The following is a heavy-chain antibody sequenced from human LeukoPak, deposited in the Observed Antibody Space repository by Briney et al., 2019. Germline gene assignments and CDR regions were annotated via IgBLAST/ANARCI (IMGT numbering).Heavy chain of an antibody. Sequence: SQTLSLTCAISGDSVSSNSVAWNWIRQSPSRGLEWLGRTYHTSKWYNDYAVSVKSRITINPDTSKNQFSLQLRSVTPEDTAVYYCARDLPPGAAGVTGPFDYWGQGTLVTVSA. V-gene: IGHV6-1*01. CDR3: ARDLPPGAAGVTGPFDY. CDR2: TYHTSKWYN. J-gene: IGHJ4*02. CDR1: GDSVSSNSVA. D-gene: IGHD6-13*01.